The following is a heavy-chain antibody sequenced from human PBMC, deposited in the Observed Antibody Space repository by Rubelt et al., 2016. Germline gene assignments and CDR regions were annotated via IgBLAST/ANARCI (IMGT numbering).Heavy chain of an antibody. Sequence: GGSLKLSCAASGFTFSGSAMHWVRQASGKGLEWVGRIRSKANSYATAYAASVKGRFTISRDDSKNTAYLQMNSLKTEDTAVYYCTTGDIVATSDNYYEYDGMDVGGQGTTVTVSS. J-gene: IGHJ6*02. CDR2: IRSKANSYAT. CDR3: TTGDIVATSDNYYEYDGMDV. V-gene: IGHV3-73*01. CDR1: GFTFSGSA. D-gene: IGHD5-12*01.